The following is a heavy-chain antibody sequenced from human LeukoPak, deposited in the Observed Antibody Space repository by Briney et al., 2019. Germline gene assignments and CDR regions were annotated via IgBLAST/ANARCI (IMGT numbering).Heavy chain of an antibody. Sequence: GGSLRLSCAASGFTFSSDSMNWVRQAPGKGLEWVSSISSSSTYIYYADSVKGRFTISRDNAKNSLYLQMNSLRAEDTAVYYCVREVSVAGSGDAFDIWGQGTMVTVSS. V-gene: IGHV3-21*01. CDR2: ISSSSTYI. CDR3: VREVSVAGSGDAFDI. J-gene: IGHJ3*02. CDR1: GFTFSSDS. D-gene: IGHD6-19*01.